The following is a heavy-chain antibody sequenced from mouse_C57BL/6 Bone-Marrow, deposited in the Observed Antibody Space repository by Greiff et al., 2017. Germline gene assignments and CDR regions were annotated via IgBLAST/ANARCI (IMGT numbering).Heavy chain of an antibody. Sequence: VQRVESGGDLVKPGGSLKLSCAASGFTFSSYGMSWVRQTPDKRLEWVATISSGCSYTYYPDNVKGRFTISRDNAKNTLYLQMSSLKSEDTAMDYCARPTVVARGYAMDYWGQGTSVTVSS. D-gene: IGHD1-1*01. CDR1: GFTFSSYG. CDR2: ISSGCSYT. CDR3: ARPTVVARGYAMDY. J-gene: IGHJ4*01. V-gene: IGHV5-6*01.